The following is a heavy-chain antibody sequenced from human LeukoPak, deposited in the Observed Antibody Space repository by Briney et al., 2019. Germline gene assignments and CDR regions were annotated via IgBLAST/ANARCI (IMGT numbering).Heavy chain of an antibody. CDR2: ISAYNGNT. CDR1: GYTFTSYG. Sequence: ASVKVSCKASGYTFTSYGISWVRQAPGQGLEWMGWISAYNGNTNYAQKLQGRITMTTDTSTTTADMELRSLRSDDTAVYYCARDSPWTGTTADFDYWGQGTLVTVSS. CDR3: ARDSPWTGTTADFDY. D-gene: IGHD1-1*01. V-gene: IGHV1-18*01. J-gene: IGHJ4*02.